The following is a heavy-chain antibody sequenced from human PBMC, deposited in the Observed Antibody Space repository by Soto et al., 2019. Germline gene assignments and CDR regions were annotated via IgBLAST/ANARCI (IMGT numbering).Heavy chain of an antibody. Sequence: QVQLVQSGAEVKKPGSSVKVSCKASGGTFSSYTISWVRQAPAQGLEWMGRIIPILGIANYTHNFQSRVTITADKSTSTAYMELSSLRSEDTAVYYCARSAGYYIGYSMDVWGQGTTVTVSS. CDR1: GGTFSSYT. V-gene: IGHV1-69*02. J-gene: IGHJ6*02. CDR2: IIPILGIA. CDR3: ARSAGYYIGYSMDV. D-gene: IGHD3-9*01.